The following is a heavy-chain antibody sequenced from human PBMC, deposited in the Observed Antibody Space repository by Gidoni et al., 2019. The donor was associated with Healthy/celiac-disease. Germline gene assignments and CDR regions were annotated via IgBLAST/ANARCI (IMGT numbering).Heavy chain of an antibody. V-gene: IGHV4-39*01. CDR2: IYYSGST. D-gene: IGHD1-26*01. CDR1: GGSISSSSYY. CDR3: ARHFRQWELLSWFDP. J-gene: IGHJ5*02. Sequence: QLQLQESGPGLVKPSETLSLTCTVSGGSISSSSYYWGWIRQPPGKGLEWIGSIYYSGSTYYNPSLKSRVTISVETSKNQFSLKLSSVTAADTAVYYCARHFRQWELLSWFDPWGQGTLVTVSS.